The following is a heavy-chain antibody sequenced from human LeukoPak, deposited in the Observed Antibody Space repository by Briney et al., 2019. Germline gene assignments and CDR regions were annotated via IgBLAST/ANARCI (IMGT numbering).Heavy chain of an antibody. Sequence: GGSLRLSCAASGFTFSSYWMSWFRQAPGKGLEWVANIKQDGSEKYYVDSVKGRFTISRDNAKNSLYLQMNSLRAEDTALYYCAKDRGVTALGSGSYYNPYYYGMDVWGQGTTVTVSS. CDR1: GFTFSSYW. CDR2: IKQDGSEK. D-gene: IGHD3-10*01. J-gene: IGHJ6*02. CDR3: AKDRGVTALGSGSYYNPYYYGMDV. V-gene: IGHV3-7*03.